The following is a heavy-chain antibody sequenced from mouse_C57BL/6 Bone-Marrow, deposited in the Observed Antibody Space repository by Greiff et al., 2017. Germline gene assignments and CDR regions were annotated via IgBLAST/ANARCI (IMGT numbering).Heavy chain of an antibody. D-gene: IGHD3-2*02. V-gene: IGHV1-53*01. Sequence: VQLQQPGTELVKPGASVKLSCKASGYTFTSYWMHWVKQRPGQGLEWIGNINPSNGGTNYNEKFKSKATLTVDKSSSTAYMQLSSLTSEDSAVYYCARLTAQALYAMDYWGQGTSVTVSS. CDR2: INPSNGGT. J-gene: IGHJ4*01. CDR3: ARLTAQALYAMDY. CDR1: GYTFTSYW.